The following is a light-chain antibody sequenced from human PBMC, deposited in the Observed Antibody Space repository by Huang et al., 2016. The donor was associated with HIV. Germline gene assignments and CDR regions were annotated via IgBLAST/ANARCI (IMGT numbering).Light chain of an antibody. V-gene: IGKV1-39*01. CDR1: QSIGNS. Sequence: DIQMTQSPSSLSASVGDRITITCRASQSIGNSLNWYQQKPGKAPSLLIYAASSLRSGVPSRFSGGGSGTDFTLTISSLQPEDFATYYCQKSYDPLLFGQGTKLEIK. CDR3: QKSYDPLL. CDR2: AAS. J-gene: IGKJ2*01.